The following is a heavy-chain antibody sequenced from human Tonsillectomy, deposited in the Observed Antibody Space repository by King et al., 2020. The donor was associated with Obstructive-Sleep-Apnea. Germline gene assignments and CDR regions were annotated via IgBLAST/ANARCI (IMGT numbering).Heavy chain of an antibody. D-gene: IGHD2-21*02. CDR3: ARESYCGGDCYIYWYFDL. CDR2: IKQDGSEK. J-gene: IGHJ2*01. CDR1: GFTFSSDW. V-gene: IGHV3-7*01. Sequence: QLVQSGGGLVQPGGSLRLSCAASGFTFSSDWMSWVRQAPGKGLEWVANIKQDGSEKYYVDSVKGRFTISRDNAKNSLYLQMNSLRAEDTAVYYCARESYCGGDCYIYWYFDLWGRGTLVTVSS.